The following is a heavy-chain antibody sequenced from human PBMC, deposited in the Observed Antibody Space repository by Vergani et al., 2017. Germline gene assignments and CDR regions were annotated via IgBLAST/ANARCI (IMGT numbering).Heavy chain of an antibody. CDR1: GYSISSGYY. Sequence: QVQLQESGPGLVKPSETLSLTCTVSGYSISSGYYWGWIRQPPGKGLDWTGYIYYSGSTNYNPSLKSRVTISVDTSKNQFSLKLSSVTAADTAVYYCARQGYYDSSGYYGLWGQGTLVTVSS. CDR3: ARQGYYDSSGYYGL. J-gene: IGHJ4*02. V-gene: IGHV4-38-2*02. CDR2: IYYSGST. D-gene: IGHD3-22*01.